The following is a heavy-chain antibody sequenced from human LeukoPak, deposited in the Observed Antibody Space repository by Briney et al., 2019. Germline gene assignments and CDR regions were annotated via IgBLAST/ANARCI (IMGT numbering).Heavy chain of an antibody. CDR2: IIPIFGTA. D-gene: IGHD3-22*01. CDR3: ARSGGGYYYDSSGYYEAAFDI. V-gene: IGHV1-69*05. J-gene: IGHJ3*02. CDR1: GGTFSSYA. Sequence: SVKVSCKASGGTFSSYAISWVRQAPGQGLEWMGGIIPIFGTANYAQKFQGRVTITTDESTSTAYMELSSLRSEDTAVYYCARSGGGYYYDSSGYYEAAFDIWGQGTMVTVSS.